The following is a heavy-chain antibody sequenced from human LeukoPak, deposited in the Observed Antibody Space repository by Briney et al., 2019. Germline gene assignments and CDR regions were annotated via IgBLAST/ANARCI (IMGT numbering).Heavy chain of an antibody. J-gene: IGHJ4*02. CDR1: GGSIRSSSYY. V-gene: IGHV4-39*01. CDR3: ARLMYGGNPTDDY. D-gene: IGHD4-23*01. Sequence: SETLSLTCIVSGGSIRSSSYYWGWIRQPPGKGLEWIGCIYYTGSTYYNPSLKSRVTISVDTSKNQFSLKLSSVTAADTAVYYCARLMYGGNPTDDYWGQGTLVTVSS. CDR2: IYYTGST.